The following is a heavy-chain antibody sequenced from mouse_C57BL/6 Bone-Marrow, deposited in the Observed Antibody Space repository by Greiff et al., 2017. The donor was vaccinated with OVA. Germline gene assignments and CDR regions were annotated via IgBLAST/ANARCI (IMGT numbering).Heavy chain of an antibody. J-gene: IGHJ3*01. V-gene: IGHV1-81*01. Sequence: VKLVESGAELARPGASVKLSCKASGYTFTSYGISWVKQRTGQGLEWIGEIYPRSGNTYYNEKFKGKATLTADKSSSTAYMELRSLTSEDSAVYFCASSPWFAYWGQGTLVTVSA. CDR3: ASSPWFAY. CDR2: IYPRSGNT. D-gene: IGHD6-2*01. CDR1: GYTFTSYG.